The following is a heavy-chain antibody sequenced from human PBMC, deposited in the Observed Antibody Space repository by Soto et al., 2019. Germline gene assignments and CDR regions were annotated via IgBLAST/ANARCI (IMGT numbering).Heavy chain of an antibody. Sequence: EVQLLESGGGLVQPGGSLRLSCAASGFTFSSYAMSWVRQAPGKGLEWVSLISSSGGSTYYADSVKGRFTISRDNSKNTLHLQMNSLRAEDTAVYYCAKGGGSSYGYGPDWGQGTLVTVSS. CDR1: GFTFSSYA. V-gene: IGHV3-23*01. D-gene: IGHD5-18*01. CDR2: ISSSGGST. CDR3: AKGGGSSYGYGPD. J-gene: IGHJ4*02.